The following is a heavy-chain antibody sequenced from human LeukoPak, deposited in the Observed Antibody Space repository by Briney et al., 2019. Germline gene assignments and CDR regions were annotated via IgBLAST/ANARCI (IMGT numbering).Heavy chain of an antibody. CDR3: ARDAPSGNIRYFDWLSPNWFDP. Sequence: PGGSLRLSCAASGFTFSSYSMNWVRQAPGKGLEWVSYISSSSSTIYYADSVKGRFTISRDNAENSLYLQMNSLRAEDTAVYYCARDAPSGNIRYFDWLSPNWFDPWGQGTLVTVSS. V-gene: IGHV3-48*04. D-gene: IGHD3-9*01. CDR1: GFTFSSYS. CDR2: ISSSSSTI. J-gene: IGHJ5*02.